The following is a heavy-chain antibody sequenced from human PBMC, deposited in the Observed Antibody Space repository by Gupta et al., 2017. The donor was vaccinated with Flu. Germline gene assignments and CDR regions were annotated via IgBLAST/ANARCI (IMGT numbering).Heavy chain of an antibody. D-gene: IGHD2-15*01. J-gene: IGHJ4*02. V-gene: IGHV3-23*01. CDR1: GFTFSNYA. Sequence: EVQLLESGGGFVQPGGSLRLSCAVSGFTFSNYAMSWVRQAPGTGLEWVSAISAGFTTTYYADSVKGRFTISRDNSKNTLYLEMNSLRAEDTAVYYCAKSCGGSCYSDYWGQGTLVTGSS. CDR2: ISAGFTTT. CDR3: AKSCGGSCYSDY.